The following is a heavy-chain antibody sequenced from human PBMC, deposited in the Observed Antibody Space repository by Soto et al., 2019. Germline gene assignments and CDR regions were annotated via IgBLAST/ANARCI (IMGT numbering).Heavy chain of an antibody. CDR3: GRANTSGSPIDS. CDR1: GGSDTSPNC. J-gene: IGHJ4*02. D-gene: IGHD6-19*01. Sequence: QVQLQQSGPGLVKPSGTLSLTCAVSGGSDTSPNCWNWVRQPPEKGLEWFGEVHHSGTSNYSPSLHTRLTLSTNTSNNEVSMNLTSVSAADTAIYYCGRANTSGSPIDSWGQGILVTVYS. V-gene: IGHV4-4*02. CDR2: VHHSGTS.